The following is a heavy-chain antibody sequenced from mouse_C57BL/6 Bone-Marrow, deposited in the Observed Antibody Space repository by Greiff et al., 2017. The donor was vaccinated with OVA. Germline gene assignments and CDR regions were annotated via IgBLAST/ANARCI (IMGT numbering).Heavy chain of an antibody. CDR2: ISDGGSYT. J-gene: IGHJ1*03. Sequence: EVMLVESGGGLVKPGGSLKLSCAASGFTFSSYAMSWVRQTPEKRLEWVATISDGGSYTYYPDNVKGRFTISRDNAKNNLYLQMSHLKSEDTAMYYCAREEDSNYGYWYFDVWGTGTTVTVSS. V-gene: IGHV5-4*01. D-gene: IGHD2-5*01. CDR3: AREEDSNYGYWYFDV. CDR1: GFTFSSYA.